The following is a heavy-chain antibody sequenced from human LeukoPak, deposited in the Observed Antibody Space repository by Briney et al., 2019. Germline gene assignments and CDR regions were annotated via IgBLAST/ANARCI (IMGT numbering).Heavy chain of an antibody. D-gene: IGHD3-22*01. J-gene: IGHJ4*02. V-gene: IGHV4-59*01. Sequence: SETLSLTCAVYGGSFSGYYWSWIRQPPGKGLEWIGYIYYSGSTNYNPSLKSRVTISVDTSKNQFSLKLSSVTAADTAVYYCARGPYYYDSSGSFDYWGQGTLVTVSS. CDR2: IYYSGST. CDR1: GGSFSGYY. CDR3: ARGPYYYDSSGSFDY.